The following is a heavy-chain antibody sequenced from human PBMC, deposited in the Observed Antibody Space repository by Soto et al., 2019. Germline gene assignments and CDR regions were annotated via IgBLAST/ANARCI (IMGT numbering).Heavy chain of an antibody. CDR2: ICSSGGST. J-gene: IGHJ4*02. CDR3: AKYQPMTQPRPYFDY. Sequence: EVQLLESGGDLIQPGGSLRLSCAASGFTFSSYAMSWVRQAPGKGLGWVSAICSSGGSTFYADSVKGRFTISRDNSRNTLYLQMNSLRAEDTAIYYCAKYQPMTQPRPYFDYWGQGTLVTVSS. V-gene: IGHV3-23*01. D-gene: IGHD3-22*01. CDR1: GFTFSSYA.